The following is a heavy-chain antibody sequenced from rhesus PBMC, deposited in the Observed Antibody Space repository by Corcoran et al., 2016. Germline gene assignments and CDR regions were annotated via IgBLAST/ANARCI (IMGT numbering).Heavy chain of an antibody. V-gene: IGHV2-1*01. J-gene: IGHJ4*01. CDR2: IYWDDDK. Sequence: QVTLKESGPALVKPTQTLTLTCTFSGFSLSTIGMGVGWIRQPTRKTLEWLAHIYWDDDKRYSTSLKSRLTISKDTSKNQVVLTMTNMDPVDTATYYCARRPGSGGYDYWGQGVLVTVSA. CDR3: ARRPGSGGYDY. D-gene: IGHD6-37*01. CDR1: GFSLSTIGMG.